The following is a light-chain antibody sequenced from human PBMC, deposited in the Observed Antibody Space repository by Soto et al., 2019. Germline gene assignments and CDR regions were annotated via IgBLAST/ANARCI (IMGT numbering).Light chain of an antibody. V-gene: IGLV1-40*01. CDR1: SSNIGAGYD. CDR3: QSYDSSLSAVV. Sequence: QPVLTQPPSVSGAPGQRVTISCTGSSSNIGAGYDVHWYQQLPGTAPKLLIYGNSNRPSGVPDRFSGYKSGTSASLAITGLQAEDEADYSCQSYDSSLSAVVFGGGTKLTVL. J-gene: IGLJ2*01. CDR2: GNS.